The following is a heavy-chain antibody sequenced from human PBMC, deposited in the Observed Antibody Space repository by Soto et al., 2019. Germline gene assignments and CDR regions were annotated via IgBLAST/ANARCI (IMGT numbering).Heavy chain of an antibody. CDR1: GGSFSSSV. CDR2: IIPLFNTP. CDR3: ASMGRDGDSFDTFVDY. Sequence: QVQLVQSGAAVKKPGSSVKISCKASGGSFSSSVVYWGRQAPGQGLEWMGGIIPLFNTPNYAQKFQGRVTINAEESTPTAYRALSGLRSDDTAGYFFASMGRDGDSFDTFVDYWGQGTLITVSS. J-gene: IGHJ4*02. V-gene: IGHV1-69*01. D-gene: IGHD1-26*01.